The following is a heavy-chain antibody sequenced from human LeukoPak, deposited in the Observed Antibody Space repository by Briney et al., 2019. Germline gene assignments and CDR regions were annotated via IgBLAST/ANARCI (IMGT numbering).Heavy chain of an antibody. J-gene: IGHJ3*01. CDR1: WVSVSMHDAG. CDR2: TYYSSKWYK. CDR3: ARGGLVRGSINSLIGFDV. D-gene: IGHD3-10*01. V-gene: IGHV6-1*01. Sequence: HWQTLSHIRAISWVSVSMHDAGCSWVRQSASRGVEGLPRTYYSSKWYKDYAGSVKGRIIINADTAKNQFPLQVNSVTPEDTALYFCARGGLVRGSINSLIGFDVWGQGIMVTVSS.